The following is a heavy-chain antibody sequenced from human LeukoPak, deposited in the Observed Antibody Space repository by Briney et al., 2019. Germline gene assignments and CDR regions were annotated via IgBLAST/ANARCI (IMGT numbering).Heavy chain of an antibody. J-gene: IGHJ4*02. CDR3: ARQFGYYDSSGYHDY. CDR1: GGSISSYY. Sequence: PSETLSLTCTVSGGSISSYYWSWIRQPPGKGLEWIGYIYYSGSTNYNPSLKSRVTISVDTSKNQFSLKLSSVTAADTAVYHCARQFGYYDSSGYHDYWGQGTLVTVSS. D-gene: IGHD3-22*01. V-gene: IGHV4-59*08. CDR2: IYYSGST.